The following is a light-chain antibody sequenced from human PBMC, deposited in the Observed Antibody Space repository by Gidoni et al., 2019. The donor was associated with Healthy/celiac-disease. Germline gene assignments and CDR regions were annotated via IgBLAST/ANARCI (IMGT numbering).Light chain of an antibody. V-gene: IGKV1-5*03. CDR2: KAS. Sequence: DIQMTQSPSTLSASVGDRVTITCRASQSISSWLAWYQQKPGKAPKLLIYKASSLESGVPSRFSGSGSGTEFTLTISSLHPDDFATYYCQQYNSYSFGQXTKLEIK. CDR3: QQYNSYS. J-gene: IGKJ2*01. CDR1: QSISSW.